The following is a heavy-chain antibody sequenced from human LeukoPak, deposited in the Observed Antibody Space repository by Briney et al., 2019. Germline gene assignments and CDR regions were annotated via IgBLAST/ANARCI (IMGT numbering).Heavy chain of an antibody. Sequence: GGSLRLSCAASGFTFSTYAMHWVRQAPGKGLEWVAVISYDGSSKYYADSVKGRFTISRDNSKNTLYLQMNSLRAEDTAVYYCARVNDYGGYFDYWGQGTLVTVSS. D-gene: IGHD4-23*01. J-gene: IGHJ4*02. CDR1: GFTFSTYA. CDR3: ARVNDYGGYFDY. CDR2: ISYDGSSK. V-gene: IGHV3-30*04.